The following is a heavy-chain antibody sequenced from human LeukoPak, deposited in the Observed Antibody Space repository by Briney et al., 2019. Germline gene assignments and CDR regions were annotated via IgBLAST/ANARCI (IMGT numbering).Heavy chain of an antibody. CDR2: INHSGST. CDR3: ARGWSDYYDSSGYDY. CDR1: GGSFSGYY. J-gene: IGHJ4*02. V-gene: IGHV4-34*01. Sequence: SETLSLTCAVYGGSFSGYYWSWIRRPPGKGLEWIGEINHSGSTNYNPSLKSRVTISVDTSKNQFSLKLSSVTAADTAVYYCARGWSDYYDSSGYDYWGQGTLVTVSS. D-gene: IGHD3-22*01.